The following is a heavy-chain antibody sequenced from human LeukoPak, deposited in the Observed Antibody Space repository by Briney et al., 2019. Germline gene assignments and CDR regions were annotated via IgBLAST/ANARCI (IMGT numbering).Heavy chain of an antibody. D-gene: IGHD3-10*01. J-gene: IGHJ4*02. Sequence: GGSLRLSCAASGFTFSSYAMSWVRQAPGKGLEWVSAVSGSGGSTYYADSVKGRFTISRDNLKSSLFLQMSSLRAEDTAVYYCAGSRYPEPQDLNYWGQGTLVIVS. CDR1: GFTFSSYA. V-gene: IGHV3-23*01. CDR3: AGSRYPEPQDLNY. CDR2: VSGSGGST.